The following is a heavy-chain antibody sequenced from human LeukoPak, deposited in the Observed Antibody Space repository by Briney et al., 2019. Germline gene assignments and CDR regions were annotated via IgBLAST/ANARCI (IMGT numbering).Heavy chain of an antibody. CDR2: MFYSGST. D-gene: IGHD5/OR15-5a*01. J-gene: IGHJ6*02. V-gene: IGHV4-61*01. Sequence: NPSETLSLTCTVSGDSINNNNYYWSWIRQPPGKGLEWIGYMFYSGSTNYNPSLKSRVTISVDTSKNLFSLELGSVTAADTAVYYCARAGYSVYDSYMDVWGQGTTVTVSS. CDR3: ARAGYSVYDSYMDV. CDR1: GDSINNNNYY.